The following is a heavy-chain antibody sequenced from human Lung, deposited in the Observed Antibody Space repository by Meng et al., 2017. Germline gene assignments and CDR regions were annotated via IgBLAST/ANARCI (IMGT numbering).Heavy chain of an antibody. V-gene: IGHV3-74*01. CDR3: ARGGVTTDD. D-gene: IGHD4-17*01. CDR1: GFTFSTHW. Sequence: EGRGVRAGGGVVQPGGSLGLFCAASGFTFSTHWMHWVRQAPGKGLEWVSRITGDGSSTIYADSVQGRFTMSRDNAKNTLSLQMNSMRAEDTAVYYCARGGVTTDDWGQGTLVTVSS. J-gene: IGHJ4*02. CDR2: ITGDGSST.